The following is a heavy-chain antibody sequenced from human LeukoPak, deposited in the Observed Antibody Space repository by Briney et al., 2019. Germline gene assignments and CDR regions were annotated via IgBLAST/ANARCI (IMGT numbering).Heavy chain of an antibody. CDR2: INAGNGNT. Sequence: ASVKVSCKASGYTFTSYAMHWVRQAPGQRLEWMGWINAGNGNTRYSQKLQGRVTITRDTSANTVYMELSSLRSGDTAVYYCARDDWNYKFTIHSYYYGMDVWGQGTTLTVSS. V-gene: IGHV1-3*01. D-gene: IGHD1-7*01. J-gene: IGHJ6*02. CDR1: GYTFTSYA. CDR3: ARDDWNYKFTIHSYYYGMDV.